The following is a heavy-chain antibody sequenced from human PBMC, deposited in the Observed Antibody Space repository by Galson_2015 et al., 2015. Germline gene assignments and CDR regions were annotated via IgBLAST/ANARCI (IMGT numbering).Heavy chain of an antibody. Sequence: SVKVSCKASGGTFSSYAISWVRQAPGQGLEWMGGIIPIFGTANYAQKFQGRVTITADESTSTAYMELSSLRSEDTAVYYCARERYCSGGSCYPGVYYFDYWGQGTLVTASS. CDR2: IIPIFGTA. J-gene: IGHJ4*02. D-gene: IGHD2-15*01. CDR3: ARERYCSGGSCYPGVYYFDY. V-gene: IGHV1-69*13. CDR1: GGTFSSYA.